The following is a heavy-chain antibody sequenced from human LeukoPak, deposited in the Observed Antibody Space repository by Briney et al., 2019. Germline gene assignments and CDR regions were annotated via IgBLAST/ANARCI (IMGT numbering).Heavy chain of an antibody. CDR3: ARRVTSNCFDP. J-gene: IGHJ5*02. D-gene: IGHD2-21*02. V-gene: IGHV4-59*08. CDR2: MHYRGST. Sequence: PSETLSLTCTVSGDSISSIYSSCIRHPPEDGLKWNGYMHYRGSTNYNPPLKSRVTTSVDTSQNQFSLKLRSVTAADTAVYYCARRVTSNCFDPWGQGTLVTVTS. CDR1: GDSISSIY.